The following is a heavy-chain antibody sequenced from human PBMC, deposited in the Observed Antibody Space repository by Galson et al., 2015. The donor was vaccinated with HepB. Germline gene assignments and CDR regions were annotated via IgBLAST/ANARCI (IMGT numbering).Heavy chain of an antibody. D-gene: IGHD3-16*01. J-gene: IGHJ6*02. Sequence: LSLTCSVSGDSISNSNYFWAWIRQPPGEGLEWIGSIYSGNTYYNPSLKSRVNISADTSKSQISLRLTSVTAADSAIYYCAKNPPGGDYYYQGMDVWGQGTTVTVSS. CDR1: GDSISNSNYF. V-gene: IGHV4-39*07. CDR3: AKNPPGGDYYYQGMDV. CDR2: IYSGNT.